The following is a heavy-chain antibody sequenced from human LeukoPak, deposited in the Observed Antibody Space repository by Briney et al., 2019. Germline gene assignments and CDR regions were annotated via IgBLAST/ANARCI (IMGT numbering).Heavy chain of an antibody. CDR3: ARRVAAAPADYYCYMDV. CDR2: IYPGDSDT. CDR1: GYSFTSYW. D-gene: IGHD6-13*01. V-gene: IGHV5-51*01. Sequence: GESLKISCKGSGYSFTSYWIGWVRQMPGKGLEWMGIIYPGDSDTRYSPSFQGQVTISADKSISTAYLQWSSLKASDTAMYYCARRVAAAPADYYCYMDVWGKGTTVTVSS. J-gene: IGHJ6*03.